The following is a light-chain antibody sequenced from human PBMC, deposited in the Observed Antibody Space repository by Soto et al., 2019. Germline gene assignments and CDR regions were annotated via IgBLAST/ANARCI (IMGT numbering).Light chain of an antibody. CDR2: GNS. CDR3: QSYDSRLSGGV. V-gene: IGLV1-40*01. J-gene: IGLJ3*02. Sequence: QLVLTQPPSVSGAPGQRVTISCTGSSSNIGAGYDVHWYQQLPGTAPKLLIYGNSNRPSGVPDRFSGSKSGTSASLAITGLQAEDEADYYGQSYDSRLSGGVFGGGTKVTVL. CDR1: SSNIGAGYD.